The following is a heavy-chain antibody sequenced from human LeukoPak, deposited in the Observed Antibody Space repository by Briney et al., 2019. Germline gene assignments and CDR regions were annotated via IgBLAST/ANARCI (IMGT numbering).Heavy chain of an antibody. J-gene: IGHJ4*02. CDR1: GYSISSGYY. Sequence: SETLSLTCGVSGYSISSGYYWGWIRQRPGKGLEWIGSFYHSGSTSYNASLKSRVTISVDTSKNQFSLKLTSVTAADTAVYYCAREWGSGSYYNWYNFDFWGQGTLVTVSS. CDR2: FYHSGST. V-gene: IGHV4-38-2*02. D-gene: IGHD3-10*01. CDR3: AREWGSGSYYNWYNFDF.